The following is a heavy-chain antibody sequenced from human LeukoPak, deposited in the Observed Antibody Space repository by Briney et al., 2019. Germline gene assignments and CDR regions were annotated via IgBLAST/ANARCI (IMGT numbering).Heavy chain of an antibody. Sequence: SETLSLTCTVSGGSISSYYWSWLRQPPGKGLEWIAYISDIGSINYNPSLKSRVTISLDTSKNQFSLKLSSVTAADTAVYYCARPFGQQWLEFYGWFDPWGQGTLVTVSS. CDR1: GGSISSYY. J-gene: IGHJ5*02. CDR3: ARPFGQQWLEFYGWFDP. V-gene: IGHV4-59*08. CDR2: ISDIGSI. D-gene: IGHD6-19*01.